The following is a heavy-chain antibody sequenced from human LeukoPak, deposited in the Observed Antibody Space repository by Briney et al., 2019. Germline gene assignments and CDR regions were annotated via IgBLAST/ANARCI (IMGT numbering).Heavy chain of an antibody. Sequence: PGGSLRLSCAASGFTFSSYGMHWVRQAPGKGLEWVAVISYDGSKIFYADSVKGRFIISRDSSKNTLYLQMNSLRAEDTAVYYCAKAPYSNNWYPLGDSWGQGALVTVSS. CDR2: ISYDGSKI. CDR1: GFTFSSYG. J-gene: IGHJ4*02. CDR3: AKAPYSNNWYPLGDS. D-gene: IGHD6-13*01. V-gene: IGHV3-30*18.